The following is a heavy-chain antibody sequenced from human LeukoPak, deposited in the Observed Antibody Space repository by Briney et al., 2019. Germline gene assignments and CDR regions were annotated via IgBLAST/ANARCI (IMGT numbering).Heavy chain of an antibody. Sequence: GGSLRLSCATSGFAFQTYALSSVRQAPGKGLEWVSTISGSGGHTYHADSVKGRFTISRDNSRDTLYLQMNSLRAEDTAVYYCAKFFRRVATLWEYYDCWGQGTLVTVSS. CDR1: GFAFQTYA. V-gene: IGHV3-23*01. D-gene: IGHD5-12*01. CDR3: AKFFRRVATLWEYYDC. CDR2: ISGSGGHT. J-gene: IGHJ4*02.